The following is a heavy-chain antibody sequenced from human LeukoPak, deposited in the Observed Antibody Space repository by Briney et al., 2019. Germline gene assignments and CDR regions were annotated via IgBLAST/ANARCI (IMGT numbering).Heavy chain of an antibody. D-gene: IGHD1-26*01. CDR2: ISYDGGDK. V-gene: IGHV3-30*18. J-gene: IGHJ4*02. CDR1: GFTFSNHG. Sequence: PGRPLRLSCAASGFTFSNHGMDWVRQAPGKGLEWVAVISYDGGDKYYADSVKGRFTISRDNSKNTLYLQMSSLRAEDTAVYYCAKDLVKWELSFDYWGRGTLVTVSS. CDR3: AKDLVKWELSFDY.